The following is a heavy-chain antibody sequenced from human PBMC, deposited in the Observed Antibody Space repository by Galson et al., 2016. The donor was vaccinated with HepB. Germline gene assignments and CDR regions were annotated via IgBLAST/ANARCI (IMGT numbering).Heavy chain of an antibody. CDR1: GFTFGSYA. D-gene: IGHD2-21*02. V-gene: IGHV3-23*01. CDR3: TNGNCDGVCYSDFDGY. CDR2: ITASTGVT. J-gene: IGHJ4*02. Sequence: SLRLSCAASGFTFGSYAMTWVRQAPGQGLEWVSSITASTGVTYYADSVNGRFTISRDNSKNTLYLQMNNLRAEDTAVYYWTNGNCDGVCYSDFDGYWGQGTLVTVSS.